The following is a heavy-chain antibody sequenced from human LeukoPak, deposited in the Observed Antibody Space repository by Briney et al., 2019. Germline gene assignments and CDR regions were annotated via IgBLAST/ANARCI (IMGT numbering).Heavy chain of an antibody. Sequence: QPGGSLRLSCAASGFTFSSYAMGWVRQAPGKGLEWVSGISAGGDGTYHADPVKGRFTISRDNSKNTLFLQMNNLRAEDTAKYYCAKSLLTTAAGTGRAFDIWGQGTMVTVSS. CDR2: ISAGGDGT. CDR1: GFTFSSYA. CDR3: AKSLLTTAAGTGRAFDI. J-gene: IGHJ3*02. D-gene: IGHD2/OR15-2a*01. V-gene: IGHV3-23*01.